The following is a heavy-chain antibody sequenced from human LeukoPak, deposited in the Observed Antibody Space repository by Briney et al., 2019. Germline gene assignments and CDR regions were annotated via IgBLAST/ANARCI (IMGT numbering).Heavy chain of an antibody. CDR3: AKDRGGLNWGLSGDFDY. Sequence: PGGSLRLSCAASGFTFSSYGMHWVRQAPGKGLEWVAFIRYDGSNKYYADSVKGRFTISRDNSKNTLYLQMNSLRAEDTAVYYRAKDRGGLNWGLSGDFDYWGQGTLVTVSS. CDR2: IRYDGSNK. D-gene: IGHD7-27*01. CDR1: GFTFSSYG. J-gene: IGHJ4*02. V-gene: IGHV3-30*02.